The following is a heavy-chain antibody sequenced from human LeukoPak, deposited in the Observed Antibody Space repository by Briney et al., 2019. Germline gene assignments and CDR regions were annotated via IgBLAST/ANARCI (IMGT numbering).Heavy chain of an antibody. CDR3: ASYVLGDAFDI. CDR2: IWYDGSNK. V-gene: IGHV3-33*01. D-gene: IGHD3-3*02. CDR1: GFTFSSYG. J-gene: IGHJ3*02. Sequence: GGSLRLSCAASGFTFSSYGMHWVRQAPGKGLEWVAVIWYDGSNKYYADPVKGRFTISRDNSKNTLYLQMNSLRAEDTAVYYCASYVLGDAFDIWGQGTMVTVSS.